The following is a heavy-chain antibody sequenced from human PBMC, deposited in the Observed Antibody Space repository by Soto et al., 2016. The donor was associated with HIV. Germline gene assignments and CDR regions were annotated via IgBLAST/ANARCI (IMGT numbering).Heavy chain of an antibody. D-gene: IGHD3-22*01. CDR3: VKTEYYYDSSGFFDY. CDR2: ISSNGGST. V-gene: IGHV3-64D*06. Sequence: VQLVESGGGLVQPGGSLRLSCSASGFTFSSYAMHWVRQAPGKGLEYVSAISSNGGSTYYADSVKGRFTISRDNSKNTLYLQMSSLRAEDTAVYYCVKTEYYYDSSGFFDYWAREPWSPSPQ. CDR1: GFTFSSYA. J-gene: IGHJ4*02.